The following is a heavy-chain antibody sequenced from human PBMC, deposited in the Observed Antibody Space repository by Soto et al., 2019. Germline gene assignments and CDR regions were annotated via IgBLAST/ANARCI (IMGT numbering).Heavy chain of an antibody. CDR2: IYYSGST. Sequence: PSETLSLTGTVSGGSVSSGSYYWSWIRQPPGKGLEWIGCIYYSGSTNCNPSLRSRVTMSVDTSKHQFSLKLSSVTAADTALYFCARQRTLVVTQAYFDVWGPGSLVTVSS. D-gene: IGHD2-21*02. CDR3: ARQRTLVVTQAYFDV. V-gene: IGHV4-61*01. CDR1: GGSVSSGSYY. J-gene: IGHJ4*02.